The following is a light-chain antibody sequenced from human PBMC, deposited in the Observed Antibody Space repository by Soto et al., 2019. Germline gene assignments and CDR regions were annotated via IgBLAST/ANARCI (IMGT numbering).Light chain of an antibody. J-gene: IGKJ4*01. Sequence: EIVMTQSPATLSVSPGERATLSCRASQSVRSNFLAWYQQIPGQAPRLLIYGVSIRATGIPARFSGSGYGTEFTLTISSLQSEDFAVYYCQQYSAWPLTFGGGTKVEIK. CDR3: QQYSAWPLT. CDR1: QSVRSN. V-gene: IGKV3-15*01. CDR2: GVS.